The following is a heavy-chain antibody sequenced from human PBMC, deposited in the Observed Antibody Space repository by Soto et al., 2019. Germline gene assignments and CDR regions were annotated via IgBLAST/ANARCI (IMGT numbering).Heavy chain of an antibody. Sequence: QLQLRESGAGLVKPSETLSLTCTVSGGSISSGAYSWAWIRQSPGRGLEWLGFMYQRGSTYYSPSLGSRVPISIVRSKNQMSLSLRPVSAADTAVYFCARDNSGCSDSDFYFSGWFDPWGQGTLVTVSS. CDR3: ARDNSGCSDSDFYFSGWFDP. D-gene: IGHD3-22*01. CDR2: MYQRGST. CDR1: GGSISSGAYS. J-gene: IGHJ5*02. V-gene: IGHV4-30-2*06.